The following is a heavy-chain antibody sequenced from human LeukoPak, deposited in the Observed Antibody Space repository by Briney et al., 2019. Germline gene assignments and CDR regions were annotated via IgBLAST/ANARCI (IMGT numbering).Heavy chain of an antibody. D-gene: IGHD5-12*01. V-gene: IGHV3-21*05. Sequence: GGSLRLSCEASGFTFRSYNMNWLRQAPGKGLEWVSCISPTSNYIYYADSVKGRFTISRDNAKNSLYLQMNSLRVEDTAIYYCARGIQWPPNWFDPWGQGTLVTVSS. CDR3: ARGIQWPPNWFDP. J-gene: IGHJ5*02. CDR2: ISPTSNYI. CDR1: GFTFRSYN.